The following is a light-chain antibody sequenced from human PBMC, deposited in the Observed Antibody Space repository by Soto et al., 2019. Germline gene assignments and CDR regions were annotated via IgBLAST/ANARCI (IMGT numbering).Light chain of an antibody. CDR2: GAA. CDR3: QQSKNTQAPT. CDR1: QNIRNY. V-gene: IGKV1-39*01. J-gene: IGKJ4*01. Sequence: DIQMTQSPSSLSASVGDRVAITCRASQNIRNYLNWYQQKPGKAPRVLIYGAASLQSGVPSRFSGSGSGTIFSLPINSLQPEDYEIYSCQQSKNTQAPTFGGGPKVEI.